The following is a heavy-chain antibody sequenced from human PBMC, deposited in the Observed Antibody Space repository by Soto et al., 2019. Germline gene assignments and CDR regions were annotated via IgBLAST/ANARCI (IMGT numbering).Heavy chain of an antibody. CDR3: ARVSGRPRTGDDDAFDI. Sequence: GGSLRLSCAASGFTFSSYAMHWVRQAPGKGLEWVAVISYDGSNKYYADSVKGRFTISRDNSKNTLYLQMNSLRAEDTAVYYCARVSGRPRTGDDDAFDIWGQGTMVTVSS. CDR2: ISYDGSNK. D-gene: IGHD7-27*01. J-gene: IGHJ3*02. CDR1: GFTFSSYA. V-gene: IGHV3-30*04.